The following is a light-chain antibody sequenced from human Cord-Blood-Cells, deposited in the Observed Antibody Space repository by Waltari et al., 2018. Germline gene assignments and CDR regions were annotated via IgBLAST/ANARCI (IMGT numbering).Light chain of an antibody. V-gene: IGLV2-14*01. CDR2: DVS. J-gene: IGLJ2*01. Sequence: QSALTQPASASGSPGQSITISCTRTSSDVGGYNYVSWYQQHPGKAPKLMIYDVSKRPSGVSNRFSGSKSGNTASLTISGLQAEDEADYYCSSYTSSSTVVFGGGTKLTVL. CDR1: SSDVGGYNY. CDR3: SSYTSSSTVV.